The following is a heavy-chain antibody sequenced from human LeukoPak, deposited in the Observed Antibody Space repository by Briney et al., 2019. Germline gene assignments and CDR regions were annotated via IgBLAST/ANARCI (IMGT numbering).Heavy chain of an antibody. J-gene: IGHJ4*02. CDR2: IHSTGSS. V-gene: IGHV4-4*07. CDR1: GGSISGYY. D-gene: IGHD2-21*02. Sequence: SETLSLTCSVSGGSISGYYWGCFRQAAGKGLEWIGRIHSTGSSNYNPSLKSRLTMSIDTSRNQFSLKLSSMTAAGTAIYYCAREHPTAIATDYWGQGTLVTVSS. CDR3: AREHPTAIATDY.